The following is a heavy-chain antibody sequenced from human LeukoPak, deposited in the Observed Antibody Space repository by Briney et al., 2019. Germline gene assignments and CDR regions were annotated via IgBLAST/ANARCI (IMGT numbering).Heavy chain of an antibody. D-gene: IGHD5-24*01. CDR3: ARDGHKDPLEMATTYYFDY. CDR1: GFTVSSNY. J-gene: IGHJ4*02. V-gene: IGHV3-53*01. CDR2: IYSGGST. Sequence: PGGSLRLSCAASGFTVSSNYMSWVRQAPGKGLEWVSVIYSGGSTYYADSVKGRFTISRDNSKNTLYLQMNSLRAEDTAVYYCARDGHKDPLEMATTYYFDYWGQGTLVTVSS.